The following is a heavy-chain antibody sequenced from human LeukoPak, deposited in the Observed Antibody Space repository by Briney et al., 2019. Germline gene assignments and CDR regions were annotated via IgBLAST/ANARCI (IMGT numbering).Heavy chain of an antibody. Sequence: SETLSLTCAVSGGSISSSNWWSWVRQPPGKGLEWIGEIYHSGSTNYNPSLKSRVTISVDKSKNQFSLRLSSLTAADTAVYYCARVGTMVRGVIANDYWGQGTLVTVSS. CDR1: GGSISSSNW. D-gene: IGHD3-10*01. V-gene: IGHV4-4*02. J-gene: IGHJ4*02. CDR3: ARVGTMVRGVIANDY. CDR2: IYHSGST.